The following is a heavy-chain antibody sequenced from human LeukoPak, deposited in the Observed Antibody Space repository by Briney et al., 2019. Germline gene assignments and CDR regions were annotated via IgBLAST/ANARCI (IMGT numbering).Heavy chain of an antibody. CDR2: IKGDGSEK. CDR1: GFTFSSDW. V-gene: IGHV3-7*01. Sequence: PGGSLRLSCAASGFTFSSDWMSWVRLAPGKGLEWVANIKGDGSEKWYADSVKGRFTISRDNAQNSVHLQMNSLRAEDTAVYHCARDEYRSRWTVPWGQGTLVTVTS. CDR3: ARDEYRSRWTVP. J-gene: IGHJ5*02. D-gene: IGHD5-24*01.